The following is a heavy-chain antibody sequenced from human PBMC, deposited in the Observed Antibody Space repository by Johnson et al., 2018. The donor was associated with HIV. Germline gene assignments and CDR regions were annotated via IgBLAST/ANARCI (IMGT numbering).Heavy chain of an antibody. J-gene: IGHJ3*02. CDR3: ARSANGTTADAFDI. Sequence: VQLVESGGGLVQPGGSLRLSCSASGFTFSSYWMSWVRQAPGKGLEWVANIKQDGREKYYVDSVKGRFTLSRDNAKNSLYLQMNSLRAEDTAVYYCARSANGTTADAFDIWGQGTMVTVSS. D-gene: IGHD1-7*01. CDR1: GFTFSSYW. CDR2: IKQDGREK. V-gene: IGHV3-7*01.